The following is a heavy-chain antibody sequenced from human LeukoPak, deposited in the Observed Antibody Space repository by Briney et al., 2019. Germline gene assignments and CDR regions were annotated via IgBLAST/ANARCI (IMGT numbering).Heavy chain of an antibody. CDR3: ARLCRRTSCYQWGYYYGMGV. CDR2: VYPGDCDN. Sequence: GGPLKISCKGSGYSFTSYWIGRVRQMPGKGLEGIGIVYPGDCDNRYSPSFQGQVTISADKSISTAYLQWSSLKASDTAMYYCARLCRRTSCYQWGYYYGMGVWGQGTTVTVSS. D-gene: IGHD2-2*01. CDR1: GYSFTSYW. J-gene: IGHJ6*02. V-gene: IGHV5-51*01.